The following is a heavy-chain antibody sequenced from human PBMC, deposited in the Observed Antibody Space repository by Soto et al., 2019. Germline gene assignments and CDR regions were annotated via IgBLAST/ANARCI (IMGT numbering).Heavy chain of an antibody. CDR3: AKGRYCSGANCRGSGYFDS. J-gene: IGHJ4*02. CDR2: IGPSGDT. Sequence: EVQLLESGGGLVQPGGSLRLSCAASAGTFSRHFMRWVRQAPGKGPEWVSSIGPSGDTYYVDFVKGRFTVSRDNAKSTLYLQMNSLRAEDTAIYYCAKGRYCSGANCRGSGYFDSWGQGALVTVSS. CDR1: AGTFSRHF. D-gene: IGHD2-15*01. V-gene: IGHV3-23*01.